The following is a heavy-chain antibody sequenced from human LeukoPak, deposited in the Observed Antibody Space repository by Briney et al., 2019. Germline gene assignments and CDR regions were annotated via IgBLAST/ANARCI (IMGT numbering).Heavy chain of an antibody. Sequence: GESLKISCKGSGYSFTSYWIGWVRQMPGKGLEWMGIIYPGDSDTRYSPSFQGQVTISVDKSITTAYLQWSSLRASDTAMYYCARRLGEYSSGWYWFDPWGQGTLVTVSS. J-gene: IGHJ5*02. CDR1: GYSFTSYW. CDR2: IYPGDSDT. D-gene: IGHD6-19*01. V-gene: IGHV5-51*01. CDR3: ARRLGEYSSGWYWFDP.